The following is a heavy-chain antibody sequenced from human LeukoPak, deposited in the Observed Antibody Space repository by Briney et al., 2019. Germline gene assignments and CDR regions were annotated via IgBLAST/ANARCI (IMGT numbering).Heavy chain of an antibody. CDR3: ATSYDYGDYDDY. V-gene: IGHV1-8*01. Sequence: ASVKVSCKASGYTFTSYDINWVRQATGQGLEWMGWMNPNSGNTDYAQKFQGRVTMTRNTSISTAYMELSSLRSEDTAVYYCATSYDYGDYDDYWGQGTLVTVSS. J-gene: IGHJ4*02. CDR1: GYTFTSYD. CDR2: MNPNSGNT. D-gene: IGHD4-17*01.